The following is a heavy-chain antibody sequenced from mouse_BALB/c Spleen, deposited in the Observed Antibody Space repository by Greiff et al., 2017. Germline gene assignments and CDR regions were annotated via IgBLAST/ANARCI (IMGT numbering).Heavy chain of an antibody. Sequence: DVMLVESGGGLVQPGGSRKLSCAASGFTFSSFGMHWVRQAPEKGLEWVAYISSGSSTIYYADTVKGRFTISRDNPKNTLFLQMTSLRSEDTAMYYCARAGSFAWFAYWGQGTLVTVSA. CDR2: ISSGSSTI. V-gene: IGHV5-17*02. CDR3: ARAGSFAWFAY. D-gene: IGHD1-1*01. J-gene: IGHJ3*01. CDR1: GFTFSSFG.